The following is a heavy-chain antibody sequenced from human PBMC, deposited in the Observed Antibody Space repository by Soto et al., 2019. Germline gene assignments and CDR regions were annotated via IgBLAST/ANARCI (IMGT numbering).Heavy chain of an antibody. CDR3: ARGKIAAAGTRGHYYYGMDV. CDR1: GGSISSYY. V-gene: IGHV4-59*12. J-gene: IGHJ6*02. CDR2: IYYSGST. Sequence: SETLSLTCTVSGGSISSYYWSWIRQPPGKGLEWIGYIYYSGSTYYNPSLKSRVTISVDTSKNQFSLKPSSVTAADTAVYYCARGKIAAAGTRGHYYYGMDVWGQGTTVTVSS. D-gene: IGHD6-13*01.